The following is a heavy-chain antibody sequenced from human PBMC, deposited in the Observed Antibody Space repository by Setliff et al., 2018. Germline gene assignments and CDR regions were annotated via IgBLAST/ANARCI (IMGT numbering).Heavy chain of an antibody. CDR3: AREVIDPVSSDAFDI. Sequence: SETLSLTCTVSGGSIRSGNDLWSWLRQSPGKGLEWIAYISAYTGRAYYNPSLQSRAALSADTSKSQFSLRLTSVTAADTAAYYCAREVIDPVSSDAFDIWGQGRRVTVSS. J-gene: IGHJ3*02. D-gene: IGHD4-4*01. V-gene: IGHV4-30-4*01. CDR2: ISAYTGRA. CDR1: GGSIRSGNDL.